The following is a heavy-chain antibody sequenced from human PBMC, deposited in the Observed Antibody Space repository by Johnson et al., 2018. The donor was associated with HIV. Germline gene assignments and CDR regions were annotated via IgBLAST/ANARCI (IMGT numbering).Heavy chain of an antibody. CDR1: GVTFSNAW. Sequence: QVQLVESVGGLVQPGRSLRLSCAASGVTFSNAWMSWIRQAPGKGLEWVSYISGSGNSIYYADSVKGRFTISRDNSKNTLYLQMSSLRAEDTAVYYCARGGIIHDAFDIWGQGTMVTVSS. V-gene: IGHV3-11*04. J-gene: IGHJ3*02. D-gene: IGHD1-1*01. CDR3: ARGGIIHDAFDI. CDR2: ISGSGNSI.